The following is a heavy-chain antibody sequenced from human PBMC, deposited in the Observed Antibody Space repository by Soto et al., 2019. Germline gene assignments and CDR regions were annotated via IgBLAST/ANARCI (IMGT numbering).Heavy chain of an antibody. CDR3: ARDRYSNGWFDY. J-gene: IGHJ5*01. V-gene: IGHV4-59*01. Sequence: QVQLQESGPGLVKPSETLSLTCTVSGGSISSYYWSWIRQPPGKGLEWIGYIYYSGSTKYNPSLKSLVTISVDTSNNQFSLKLNSLTAADTAVYYCARDRYSNGWFDYWGQGTLVTGSS. D-gene: IGHD6-19*01. CDR2: IYYSGST. CDR1: GGSISSYY.